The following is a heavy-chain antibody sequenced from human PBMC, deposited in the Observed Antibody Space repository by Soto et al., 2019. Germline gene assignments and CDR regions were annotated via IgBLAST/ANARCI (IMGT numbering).Heavy chain of an antibody. D-gene: IGHD1-26*01. Sequence: PVWSLRLSCAASGFTFSSYAMSLVRQAPGKGLEWVSAISGSSGSTYYADSVKGRFTISRDNSKNTLYLQMNSLRAEDTAVYYCAKEGAMAPICFDYWAQGTLVTVSS. J-gene: IGHJ4*02. V-gene: IGHV3-23*01. CDR3: AKEGAMAPICFDY. CDR1: GFTFSSYA. CDR2: ISGSSGST.